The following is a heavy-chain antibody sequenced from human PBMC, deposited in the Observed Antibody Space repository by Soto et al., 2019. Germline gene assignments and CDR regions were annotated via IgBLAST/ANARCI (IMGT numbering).Heavy chain of an antibody. V-gene: IGHV3-74*01. CDR3: ARDPSSGYYYPYFDY. Sequence: GGSLRLSCAASGFTFSSYWMHWVRQAPGKGLVWVSRINSDGSSTSYADSVKGRFTISRDNAKNTLYLQMNSLRAEDTAVYCCARDPSSGYYYPYFDYWGQGTLVTVSS. CDR1: GFTFSSYW. CDR2: INSDGSST. D-gene: IGHD3-22*01. J-gene: IGHJ4*02.